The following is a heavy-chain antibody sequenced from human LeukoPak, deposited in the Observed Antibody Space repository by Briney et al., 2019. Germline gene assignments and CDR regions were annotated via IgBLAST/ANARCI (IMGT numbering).Heavy chain of an antibody. D-gene: IGHD5-18*01. CDR2: ISSNGGST. CDR3: ARGRDTGMVIVYYGMDV. CDR1: GFTFSSYA. Sequence: PGGSLRLSCAASGFTFSSYAMHWVRQAPGKGLEYVSAISSNGGSTYYAKSVKGRFTISRDNSKNTLYLQMGRLRAEDMAVYYCARGRDTGMVIVYYGMDVWGQGTTVTVSS. J-gene: IGHJ6*02. V-gene: IGHV3-64*01.